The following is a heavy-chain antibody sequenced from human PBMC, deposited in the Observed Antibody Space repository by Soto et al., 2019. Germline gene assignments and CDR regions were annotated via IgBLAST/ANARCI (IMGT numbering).Heavy chain of an antibody. J-gene: IGHJ6*03. D-gene: IGHD2-15*01. CDR2: MSGYNGET. V-gene: IGHV1-18*01. Sequence: ASVKVSCKASGYPFISYAISWVRQAPGQGLEWMGYMSGYNGETKYAQRFQGRLTMTRDIATSTAYMELGSLRSDDTAVYYCARGTIVVAPYYYMDVWGKGTTVTVSS. CDR1: GYPFISYA. CDR3: ARGTIVVAPYYYMDV.